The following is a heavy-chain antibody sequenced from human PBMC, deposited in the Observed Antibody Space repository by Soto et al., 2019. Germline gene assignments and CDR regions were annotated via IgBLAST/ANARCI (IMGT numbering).Heavy chain of an antibody. J-gene: IGHJ4*02. CDR3: ARVRTVAVFGVVIIPGYFDY. V-gene: IGHV3-66*01. CDR2: IYSGGST. D-gene: IGHD3-3*01. Sequence: GGSLRLSCAASGFTVSSNYMSWVRQAPGKGLEWVSVIYSGGSTYYADSVKGRFTISRDNSKNTLYLQMNSLRAEDTAVYYCARVRTVAVFGVVIIPGYFDYWGQGTLVTVSS. CDR1: GFTVSSNY.